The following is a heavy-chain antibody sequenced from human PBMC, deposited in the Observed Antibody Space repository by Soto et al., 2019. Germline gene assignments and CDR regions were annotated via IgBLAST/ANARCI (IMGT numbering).Heavy chain of an antibody. CDR1: GFTFSSYA. Sequence: QVQLVESGGGVVQPGRSLRLSCAASGFTFSSYAMHWVRQAPGKGLEWVAVISYDGSNKYYADSVKGRFTISRDNSKNTLYLQMNSLRAEDTAVYYCARGPTYSSGWYTAYYYYGMDVWGQGTTVTVSS. V-gene: IGHV3-30-3*01. CDR3: ARGPTYSSGWYTAYYYYGMDV. D-gene: IGHD6-19*01. CDR2: ISYDGSNK. J-gene: IGHJ6*02.